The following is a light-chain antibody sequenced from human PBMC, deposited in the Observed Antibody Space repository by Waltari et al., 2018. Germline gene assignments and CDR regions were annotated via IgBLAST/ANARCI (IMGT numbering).Light chain of an antibody. V-gene: IGKV3-20*01. Sequence: IVLTQSPGTLSLSPGGRATLSCRASQNIGHYLAWYQQKPCQAPRLLIYASSTRAAGIPDRFSGSGSGADFSLTITRLEPDDFAVYYCQHRFRLPATFGQGTKV. CDR3: QHRFRLPAT. CDR1: QNIGHY. J-gene: IGKJ1*01. CDR2: ASS.